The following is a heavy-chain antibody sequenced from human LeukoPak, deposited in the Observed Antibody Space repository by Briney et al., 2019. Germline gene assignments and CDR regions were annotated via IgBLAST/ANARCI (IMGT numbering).Heavy chain of an antibody. CDR1: GFTFSGFW. D-gene: IGHD6-6*01. CDR3: ARSSYSSSSSV. CDR2: INSDGSEG. J-gene: IGHJ3*01. Sequence: GGSPRLSCAVSGFTFSGFWMSWSRQAPGKGLEWVASINSDGSEGYYADVVKGRFTISRDNAKNSLYLQINSLRAEDTAVYYCARSSYSSSSSVWDQGTMVTVSS. V-gene: IGHV3-7*03.